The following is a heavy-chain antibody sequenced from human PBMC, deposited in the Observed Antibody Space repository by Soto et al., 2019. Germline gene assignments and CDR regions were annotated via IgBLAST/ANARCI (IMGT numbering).Heavy chain of an antibody. CDR2: ITSTSTTT. V-gene: IGHV3-11*01. CDR1: GFTFSDYY. Sequence: QVQLVESGGGLVKPGGSLRLSCAASGFTFSDYYMSWIRQAPGKGLEWISYITSTSTTTYYADSVKDRFTVSRDNANNSLYLQMNSLRAEDTAVYYCATRWGYFDFWGRGTLVTVSS. CDR3: ATRWGYFDF. D-gene: IGHD6-13*01. J-gene: IGHJ2*01.